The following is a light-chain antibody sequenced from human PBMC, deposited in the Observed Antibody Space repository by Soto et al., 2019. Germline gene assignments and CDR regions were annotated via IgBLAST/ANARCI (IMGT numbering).Light chain of an antibody. CDR1: SSNIGSNT. Sequence: QSVMTQAPSASGTPGQRVTISCSGSSSNIGSNTVNWYQQLPTTAPKLLIYSNNQRPSGVPDRFSASKSGTSASLAISGLQSEDEADYYCAACDDSLNGFVFGTGTKLTVL. V-gene: IGLV1-44*01. CDR2: SNN. J-gene: IGLJ1*01. CDR3: AACDDSLNGFV.